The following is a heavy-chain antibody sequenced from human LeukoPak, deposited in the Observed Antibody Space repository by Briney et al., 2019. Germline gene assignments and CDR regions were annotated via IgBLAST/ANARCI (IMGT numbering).Heavy chain of an antibody. CDR2: IYYSGST. CDR1: GGSISSSSYY. V-gene: IGHV4-39*07. CDR3: ARAVDTAMGYSD. D-gene: IGHD5-18*01. J-gene: IGHJ4*02. Sequence: SSETLSLTCTVSGGSISSSSYYWGWVRQPPGKGLEWIGSIYYSGSTNYNPSLKSRVTISVDTSKNQFSLKLSSVTAADTAVYYCARAVDTAMGYSDWGQGTLVTVSS.